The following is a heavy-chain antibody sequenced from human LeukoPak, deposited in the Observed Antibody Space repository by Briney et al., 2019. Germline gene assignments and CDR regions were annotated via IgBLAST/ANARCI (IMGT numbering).Heavy chain of an antibody. J-gene: IGHJ4*02. D-gene: IGHD3-16*01. Sequence: PGGSLRLSCAASGFTFSSYGVSWVRQAPGKGLEWVSGISGSGHRTYYADSVKGRFTISRDNSKSTLYLQMKSLRAEDTAVYYCAKDWGEYFDYVWGSFTSFDSWGQGTLVTVSS. V-gene: IGHV3-23*01. CDR3: AKDWGEYFDYVWGSFTSFDS. CDR1: GFTFSSYG. CDR2: ISGSGHRT.